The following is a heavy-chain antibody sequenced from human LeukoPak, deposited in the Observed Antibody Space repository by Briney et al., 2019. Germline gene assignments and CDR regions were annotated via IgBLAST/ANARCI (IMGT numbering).Heavy chain of an antibody. J-gene: IGHJ4*02. CDR1: GFTFSSYW. V-gene: IGHV3-23*01. CDR3: ATEPYYDFWSGYLDYFDY. D-gene: IGHD3-3*01. CDR2: ISGSGGST. Sequence: EGSLRLSCAASGFTFSSYWMSWVRQAPGKGLEWVSAISGSGGSTYYADSVKGRFTISRDNSKNTLYLQMNSLRAEDTAVYYCATEPYYDFWSGYLDYFDYWGQGTLVTVSS.